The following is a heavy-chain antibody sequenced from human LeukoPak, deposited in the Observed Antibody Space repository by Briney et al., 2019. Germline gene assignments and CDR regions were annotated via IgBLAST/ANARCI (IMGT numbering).Heavy chain of an antibody. D-gene: IGHD2-15*01. CDR3: ARDLGDGLGYCSGGSCYSGRRPRGGAGDFVY. CDR2: ISAYNGNT. V-gene: IGHV1-18*01. CDR1: GYTFTSYG. Sequence: ASVKVSCKASGYTFTSYGISWVRQAPGQGLEWMGWISAYNGNTNYAQKLQGRVTMTTDTSTSTAYMELRSLRSDDTAVYYCARDLGDGLGYCSGGSCYSGRRPRGGAGDFVYWGQGTLVTVSS. J-gene: IGHJ4*02.